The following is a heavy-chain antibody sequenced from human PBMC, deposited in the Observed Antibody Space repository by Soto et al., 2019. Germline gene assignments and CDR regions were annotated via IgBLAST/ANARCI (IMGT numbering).Heavy chain of an antibody. CDR1: GFTFSSYG. CDR2: ISYDGSNK. D-gene: IGHD1-26*01. Sequence: QVQLVESGGGVVQPGRSLRLSCAASGFTFSSYGMHWVRQAPGKGLESVAVISYDGSNKYYADSVKGRFTISRDNSKNTLYLQMKSLRAEDTAVYYCAKDVVVGATTGLGDYYYYYGMDVWGQGTTVTVSS. V-gene: IGHV3-30*18. CDR3: AKDVVVGATTGLGDYYYYYGMDV. J-gene: IGHJ6*02.